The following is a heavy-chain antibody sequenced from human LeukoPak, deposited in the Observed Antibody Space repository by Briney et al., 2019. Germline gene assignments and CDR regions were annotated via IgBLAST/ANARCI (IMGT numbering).Heavy chain of an antibody. V-gene: IGHV3-9*01. D-gene: IGHD2-2*01. Sequence: PGRSLRLSCAASGFTFDDYAMHWVRQAPGKGLEWVSGISWNSGSIGYADSVKGRFTISRDNAKNSLYLQMNSLRAEDTALYYCAKAKGAVVPAAVNFDYWGQGTLVTVSS. CDR1: GFTFDDYA. J-gene: IGHJ4*02. CDR2: ISWNSGSI. CDR3: AKAKGAVVPAAVNFDY.